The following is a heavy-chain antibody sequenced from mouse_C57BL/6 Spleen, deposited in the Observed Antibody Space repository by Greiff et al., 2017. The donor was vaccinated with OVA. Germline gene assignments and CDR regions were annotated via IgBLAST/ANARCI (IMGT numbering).Heavy chain of an antibody. Sequence: QVQLQQPGAELVKPGASVQMSCKASGYTFTSYWITWVKQRPGQGLEWIGDIYPGSGSTNYNEKFKSKATLTVDTSSSTAYMQLSSLTSEDSAVYYCARQRKLRDYYYYSMDYWGQGTSVTVSA. CDR2: IYPGSGST. J-gene: IGHJ4*01. CDR1: GYTFTSYW. V-gene: IGHV1-55*01. D-gene: IGHD1-1*01. CDR3: ARQRKLRDYYYYSMDY.